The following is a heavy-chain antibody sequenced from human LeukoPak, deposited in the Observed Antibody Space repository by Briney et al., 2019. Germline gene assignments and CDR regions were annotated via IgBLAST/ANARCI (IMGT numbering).Heavy chain of an antibody. Sequence: GGSLRLSCAASGFGFSGYWMSWVRQAPGKGLEWVANIHPDGGEKYYVDSVKGRFTISRDNAKNSLYLQMNSLRAEDTAVYYCARVRIQPYSYYYMDVWGRGTAVTVS. CDR3: ARVRIQPYSYYYMDV. CDR2: IHPDGGEK. J-gene: IGHJ6*03. CDR1: GFGFSGYW. V-gene: IGHV3-7*01. D-gene: IGHD1-1*01.